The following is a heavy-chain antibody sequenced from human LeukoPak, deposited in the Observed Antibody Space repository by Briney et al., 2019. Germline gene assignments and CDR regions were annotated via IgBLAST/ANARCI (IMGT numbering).Heavy chain of an antibody. CDR3: TRGHWGLQS. V-gene: IGHV4-59*02. CDR1: GASVTDNP. D-gene: IGHD7-27*01. CDR2: LHHRGNS. J-gene: IGHJ5*02. Sequence: ETPSLTPTVPGASVTDNPWSPIRQSPGKGLEWISHLHHRGNSDYNPSLRSRVTTSLDTSKNQFSLNLISVTDADTAVYYCTRGHWGLQSWSQGTLVTVSS.